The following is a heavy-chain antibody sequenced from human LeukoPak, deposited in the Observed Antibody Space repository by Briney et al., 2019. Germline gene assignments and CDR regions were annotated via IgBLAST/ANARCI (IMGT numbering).Heavy chain of an antibody. CDR1: GGSISSSSYY. J-gene: IGHJ3*02. CDR3: VRGQVPAATGAFDI. Sequence: PSETLSLTCTVSGGSISSSSYYWGWIRQPPGKGLEWIGRIYTSGSTNYNPSLKSRVTISVDKSKNQFSLKLSSVTAADTAVYYCVRGQVPAATGAFDIWGQGTTVTVSS. D-gene: IGHD2-2*01. CDR2: IYTSGST. V-gene: IGHV4-61*05.